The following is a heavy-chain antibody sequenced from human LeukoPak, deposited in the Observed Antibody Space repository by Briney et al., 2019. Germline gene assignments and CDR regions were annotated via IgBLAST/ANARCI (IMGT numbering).Heavy chain of an antibody. CDR2: ISGSGGST. D-gene: IGHD6-19*01. V-gene: IGHV3-23*01. J-gene: IGHJ6*02. CDR1: GFTFSSYA. Sequence: GGSLRLSCAASGFTFSSYAMSWVRQAPGKGLEWVSAISGSGGSTYYADSVKGRFTISRDNSKNTLYLQMNSLRAEDTAVYYCAKFGIAVAGRYYYGMDVWGQGTTVTVSS. CDR3: AKFGIAVAGRYYYGMDV.